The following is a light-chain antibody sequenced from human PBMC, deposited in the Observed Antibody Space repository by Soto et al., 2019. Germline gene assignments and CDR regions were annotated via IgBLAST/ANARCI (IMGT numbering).Light chain of an antibody. V-gene: IGKV1-6*01. Sequence: AIQLTQSPSSLSASVGDRVTITCRASQGISSYLAWYQQSPGKAPKVLIVGASTLQSGVPSRFSGSGSGTDFTLTISSLQPEDSATYYCLQDFSYPRTFGQGTKVDIK. CDR1: QGISSY. J-gene: IGKJ1*01. CDR2: GAS. CDR3: LQDFSYPRT.